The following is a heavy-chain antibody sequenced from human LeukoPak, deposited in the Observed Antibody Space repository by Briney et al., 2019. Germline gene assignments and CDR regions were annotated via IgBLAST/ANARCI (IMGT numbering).Heavy chain of an antibody. D-gene: IGHD3-10*01. CDR2: INHSGST. Sequence: SETLSLTCAVDGGSFSGYYWSWIRQPPGKGLEWIGEINHSGSTNYNPSLKSRATISVDTSKNQFSLKLSSVTAADTAVYYCANLLSMVRGVIRYYGMDVWGQGTTVTVSS. CDR1: GGSFSGYY. V-gene: IGHV4-34*01. J-gene: IGHJ6*02. CDR3: ANLLSMVRGVIRYYGMDV.